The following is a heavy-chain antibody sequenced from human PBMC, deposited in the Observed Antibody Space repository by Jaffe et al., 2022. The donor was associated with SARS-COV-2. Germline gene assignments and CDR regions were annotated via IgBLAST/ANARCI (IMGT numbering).Heavy chain of an antibody. CDR3: AKARRISWLTDAFDI. Sequence: QVQLVESGGGVVQPGRSLRLSCAASGFTFSSYGMHWVRQAPGKGLEWVAVISYDGSNKYYADSVKGRFTISRDNSKNTLYLQMNSLRAEDTAVYYCAKARRISWLTDAFDIWGQGTMVTVSS. CDR2: ISYDGSNK. J-gene: IGHJ3*02. D-gene: IGHD3-10*01. CDR1: GFTFSSYG. V-gene: IGHV3-30*18.